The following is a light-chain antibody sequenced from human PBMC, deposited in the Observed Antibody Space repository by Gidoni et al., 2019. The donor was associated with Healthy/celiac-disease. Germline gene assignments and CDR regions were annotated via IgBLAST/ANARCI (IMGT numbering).Light chain of an antibody. J-gene: IGKJ5*01. V-gene: IGKV1-8*01. Sequence: AIRLTPSPSSLSASTGDRVTHTCRASQGISSYLAWYQQKPGKAPKLLIYAASTVQSGVPSRFSGSGSGKDFTLTISCLQSEDFATYYCQQYYSYPLAFGQGTRLEIK. CDR1: QGISSY. CDR2: AAS. CDR3: QQYYSYPLA.